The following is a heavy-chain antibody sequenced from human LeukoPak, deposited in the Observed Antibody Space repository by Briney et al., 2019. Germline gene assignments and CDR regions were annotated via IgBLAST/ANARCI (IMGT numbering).Heavy chain of an antibody. CDR2: ISHTGNTI. CDR3: ARASDSSLGYFDC. D-gene: IGHD6-6*01. Sequence: GGSLRLSCAASGFTFSDYYMSWIRQAPGKGLEWVSYISHTGNTIKYADSVKGRFTISRDNAKNSLSLQMNSLRVEDTALYYCARASDSSLGYFDCWGQGALVTVSS. V-gene: IGHV3-11*01. J-gene: IGHJ4*02. CDR1: GFTFSDYY.